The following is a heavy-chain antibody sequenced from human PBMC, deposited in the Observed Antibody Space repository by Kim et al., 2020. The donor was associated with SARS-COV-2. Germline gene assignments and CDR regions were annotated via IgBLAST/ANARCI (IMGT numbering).Heavy chain of an antibody. D-gene: IGHD4-4*01. V-gene: IGHV4-30-2*05. Sequence: TVYNPSLHRRVSISLDTSKNSFSLKLTSMTAADTAVYYCAREGGSVVTPDFWGQGTLVTVSS. CDR3: AREGGSVVTPDF. CDR2: T. J-gene: IGHJ4*02.